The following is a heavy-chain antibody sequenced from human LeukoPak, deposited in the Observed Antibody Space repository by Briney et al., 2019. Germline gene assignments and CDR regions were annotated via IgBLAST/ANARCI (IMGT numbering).Heavy chain of an antibody. D-gene: IGHD3/OR15-3a*01. V-gene: IGHV4-4*02. Sequence: SETLSLTCAVSGGSISSSYWWSWIRPPPGKGLEWIGEIYHSGSTNYNLSLKSRVTISVDKSKNQFYLKLTAVTAADTAVYYCTRQTGSGLFILPGGQGTLVTVSS. CDR2: IYHSGST. J-gene: IGHJ4*02. CDR1: GGSISSSYW. CDR3: TRQTGSGLFILP.